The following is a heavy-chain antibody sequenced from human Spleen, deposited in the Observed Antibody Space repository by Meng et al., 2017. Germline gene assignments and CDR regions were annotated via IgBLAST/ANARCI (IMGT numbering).Heavy chain of an antibody. J-gene: IGHJ4*02. CDR3: LRGSGGSV. D-gene: IGHD3-10*01. CDR1: GGSISTSEW. V-gene: IGHV4-4*02. Sequence: QVQLQESGPGLVKPSGTLSLTCAVSGGSISTSEWWSWVRQPPGKGLEWVGEIPHRGSAAYNPSLRSRVTMSIDIPNNHFYLKLTSVTAADTAVYYCLRGSGGSVWGQGTLVTVSS. CDR2: IPHRGSA.